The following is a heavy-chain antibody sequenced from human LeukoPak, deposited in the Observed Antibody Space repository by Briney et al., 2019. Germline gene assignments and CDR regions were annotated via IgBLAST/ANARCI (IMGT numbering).Heavy chain of an antibody. CDR3: ARPSGSYSTDAFDI. V-gene: IGHV1-46*01. D-gene: IGHD1-26*01. CDR2: IYPSGGST. J-gene: IGHJ3*02. CDR1: GYTYTSYY. Sequence: ASVKVSCKASGYTYTSYYMHWVRQAPGQGLEWVGIIYPSGGSTSYAQKFQGRVTMTRDTSTSTVYMELSSLRPEDTAVYYCARPSGSYSTDAFDIWGQGTMVTVSS.